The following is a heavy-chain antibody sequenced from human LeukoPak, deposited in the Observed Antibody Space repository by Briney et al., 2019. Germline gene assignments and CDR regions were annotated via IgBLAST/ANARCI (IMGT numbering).Heavy chain of an antibody. D-gene: IGHD2-2*01. CDR3: ARLPTLNNQLTYSSWDAFDV. V-gene: IGHV3-48*03. Sequence: GRSLRPSCAASAFSLTSYEISWVRQPPGPGLEWVSHMSITGDIIHYADYVQGRFTISRDNAKNSLFLQMNSLRAEDTAVYYCARLPTLNNQLTYSSWDAFDVWGQGTVVTVSS. CDR2: MSITGDII. J-gene: IGHJ3*01. CDR1: AFSLTSYE.